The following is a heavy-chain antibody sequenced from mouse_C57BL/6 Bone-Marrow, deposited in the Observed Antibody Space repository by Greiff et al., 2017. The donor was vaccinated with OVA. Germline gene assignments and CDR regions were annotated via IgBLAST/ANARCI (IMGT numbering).Heavy chain of an antibody. CDR2: ISRGSSTI. Sequence: EVKLMESGGGLVKPGGSLKLSCAASGFTFSDYGMHWVRQAPEKGLEWVAYISRGSSTIYYADTVKGRFTISRDNAKNTLFLQRTSLRSEDTAMYYCARINYWYFDVWGTGTTVTVSS. CDR1: GFTFSDYG. CDR3: ARINYWYFDV. J-gene: IGHJ1*03. V-gene: IGHV5-17*01.